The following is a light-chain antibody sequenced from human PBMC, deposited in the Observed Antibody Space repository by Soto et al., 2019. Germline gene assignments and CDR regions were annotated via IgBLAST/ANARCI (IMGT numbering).Light chain of an antibody. CDR2: EVT. Sequence: QSVLTQPASVSGSPGQSITISCTGTSSDVGSYNYVSWHQQHPGQAPKLMIYEVTHRASGVPDRFSASKSGNTASLTISGLQAGDEADYYCSSYRSSSTYVFGTGTQLTVL. V-gene: IGLV2-14*01. CDR3: SSYRSSSTYV. J-gene: IGLJ1*01. CDR1: SSDVGSYNY.